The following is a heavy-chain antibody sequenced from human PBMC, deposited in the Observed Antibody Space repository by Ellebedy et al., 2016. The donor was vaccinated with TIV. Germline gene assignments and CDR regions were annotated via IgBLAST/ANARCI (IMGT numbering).Heavy chain of an antibody. J-gene: IGHJ4*02. CDR2: ISYDGSNK. V-gene: IGHV3-30*03. Sequence: SLKISXAASGFTFSSYGLHWVRQAPGKGLEWVAVISYDGSNKYYADSVKGRFTISRDNSKNTLYLQMNSLRAEDTAVYYCAGAATFDYWGQGTLVTVSS. CDR3: AGAATFDY. CDR1: GFTFSSYG.